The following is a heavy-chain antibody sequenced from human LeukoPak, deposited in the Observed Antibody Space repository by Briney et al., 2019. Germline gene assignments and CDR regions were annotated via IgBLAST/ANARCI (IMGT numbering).Heavy chain of an antibody. CDR1: GFTFTSYA. D-gene: IGHD5-18*01. CDR2: INHSGST. J-gene: IGHJ4*02. Sequence: GSLRLSCAASGFTFTSYALTWVRQPPGKGLEWIGEINHSGSTNYNPSLKSRVTISVDTSKNQFSLKLSSVTAADTAVYYCARRPTNTAMAFYYFDYWGQGTLVTVSS. CDR3: ARRPTNTAMAFYYFDY. V-gene: IGHV4-34*01.